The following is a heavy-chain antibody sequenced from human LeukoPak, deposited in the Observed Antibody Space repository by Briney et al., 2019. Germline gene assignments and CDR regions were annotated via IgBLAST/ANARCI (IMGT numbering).Heavy chain of an antibody. J-gene: IGHJ4*02. CDR2: IYSDDST. CDR3: ARDGRVGATRLNI. Sequence: GGSLRLSCAASGLTVSSNYMSWVRQAPGKGLEWVSVIYSDDSTYYADSVRGRFTISRDNSKNTLYLQMNSLRAEDTAVYYCARDGRVGATRLNIWGQGTLVTVSS. V-gene: IGHV3-66*02. D-gene: IGHD1-26*01. CDR1: GLTVSSNY.